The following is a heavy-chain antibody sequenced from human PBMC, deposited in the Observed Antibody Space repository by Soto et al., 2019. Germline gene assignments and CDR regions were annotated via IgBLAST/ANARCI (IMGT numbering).Heavy chain of an antibody. Sequence: ASVKVSCKASGGTFSSYAISWVRQAPGQRLEWMGWINAGNGDTGHSQKFQGRITITSDTSASTAYMELSSLRSEDTAVYFCARSLSSGYSGPAWFDPWG. CDR3: ARSLSSGYSGPAWFDP. CDR1: GGTFSSYA. J-gene: IGHJ5*02. D-gene: IGHD5-12*01. V-gene: IGHV1-3*01. CDR2: INAGNGDT.